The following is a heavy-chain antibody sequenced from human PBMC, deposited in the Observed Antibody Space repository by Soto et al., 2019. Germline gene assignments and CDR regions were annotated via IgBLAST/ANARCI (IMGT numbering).Heavy chain of an antibody. J-gene: IGHJ4*02. CDR1: GGSISSSSYY. CDR3: ASLTGGDVRDY. Sequence: QLQLQESGPGLVKPSETLSLTCTVSGGSISSSSYYWGWIRQPPGKGLQWIGSIYYSGSTYYNPSLTSRVTISVDTSKNQFSLKLSSVTAADTAVYYCASLTGGDVRDYWGQGTMVTVSS. CDR2: IYYSGST. D-gene: IGHD1-26*01. V-gene: IGHV4-39*01.